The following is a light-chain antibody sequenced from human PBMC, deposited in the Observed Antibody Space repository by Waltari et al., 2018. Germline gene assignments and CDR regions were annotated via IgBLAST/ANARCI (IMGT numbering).Light chain of an antibody. CDR2: NND. V-gene: IGLV1-47*01. CDR3: AAWDGSLSGYV. CDR1: YSNVGNDN. J-gene: IGLJ1*01. Sequence: QSVMNQPPTASATPRQSVTISCSGSYSNVGNDNDYRYQQLPGTAPRLLIYNNDVRPSGVSDRFSGSKSGTSAFLAISGLRSEDEADYYCAAWDGSLSGYVFGIGTKVTVL.